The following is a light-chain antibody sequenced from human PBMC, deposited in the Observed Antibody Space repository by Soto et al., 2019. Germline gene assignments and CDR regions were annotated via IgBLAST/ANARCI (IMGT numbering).Light chain of an antibody. CDR1: SSNVGGNP. Sequence: QSVLTQPPSASGTPGQRVTISCSGSSSNVGGNPVNWYQHAPTTAPKLLIYTNTQRPSGVPDRFSGSKSGTSASLAISGLQSEDEADYYCASWDDSLNGPVFGTGTKVTVL. J-gene: IGLJ1*01. CDR3: ASWDDSLNGPV. CDR2: TNT. V-gene: IGLV1-44*01.